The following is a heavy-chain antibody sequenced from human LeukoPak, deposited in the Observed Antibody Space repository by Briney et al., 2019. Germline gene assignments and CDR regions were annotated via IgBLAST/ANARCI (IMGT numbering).Heavy chain of an antibody. CDR1: GYSFTSYY. CDR2: INPNSGGT. CDR3: ARPPRIAVAGQGY. J-gene: IGHJ4*02. D-gene: IGHD6-19*01. V-gene: IGHV1-2*02. Sequence: RASVKVSCKASGYSFTSYYMHWVRQAPGQGLEWMGWINPNSGGTNYAQKFQGRVTMTRDTSISTAYMELSRLRSDDTAVYYCARPPRIAVAGQGYWGQGTLVTVSS.